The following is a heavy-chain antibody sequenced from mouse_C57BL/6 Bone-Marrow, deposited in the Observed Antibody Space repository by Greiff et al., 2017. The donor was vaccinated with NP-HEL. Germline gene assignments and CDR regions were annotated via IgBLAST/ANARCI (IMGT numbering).Heavy chain of an antibody. CDR1: GYTFTGYW. CDR3: ARSYYGSSYGY. CDR2: ILPGSGST. V-gene: IGHV1-9*01. J-gene: IGHJ2*01. Sequence: VKLQESGAELMKPGASVKLSCKATGYTFTGYWIEWVKQRPGHGLEWIGEILPGSGSTTYNEKFKGKATFTADTSSNTAYMQLSSLTTEDSAIYYCARSYYGSSYGYWGQGTTLTVSS. D-gene: IGHD1-1*01.